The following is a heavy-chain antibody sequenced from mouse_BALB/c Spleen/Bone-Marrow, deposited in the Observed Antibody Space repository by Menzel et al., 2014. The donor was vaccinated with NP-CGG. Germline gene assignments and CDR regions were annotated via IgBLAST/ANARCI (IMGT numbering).Heavy chain of an antibody. Sequence: LKQSGSELVRPGASVKLSCKAYRYIFANYWMHWVKQRHGQGLEWLGNISPRSGSTNYGEKFKSQATLTVDTSSATAYMYPNSLTAEDAAVYYCIRMFDFLGQGTILTVSS. CDR1: RYIFANYW. J-gene: IGHJ2*01. CDR3: IRMFDF. CDR2: ISPRSGST. V-gene: IGHV1S22*01.